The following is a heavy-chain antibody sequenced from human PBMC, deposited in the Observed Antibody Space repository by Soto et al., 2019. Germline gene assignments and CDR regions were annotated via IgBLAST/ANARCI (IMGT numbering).Heavy chain of an antibody. J-gene: IGHJ5*02. V-gene: IGHV4-61*08. Sequence: PSETLSLTGTVSGGSVSSGGYYWSWIRQPPGKGLEWIGYIYYSGSTNYNPSLKSRVTISVDTSKNQFSLKLSSVAAADTAVYYCARTAYYYDSSGTRCHWFDPLGQGTLVTVSS. CDR1: GGSVSSGGYY. CDR3: ARTAYYYDSSGTRCHWFDP. D-gene: IGHD3-22*01. CDR2: IYYSGST.